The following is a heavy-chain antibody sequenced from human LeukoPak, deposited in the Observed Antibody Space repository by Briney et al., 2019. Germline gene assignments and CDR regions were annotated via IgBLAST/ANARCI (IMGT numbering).Heavy chain of an antibody. D-gene: IGHD6-13*01. CDR1: GGSISSSSYY. Sequence: ETLSLTCTVSGGSISSSSYYWGWIRQPPGKGLEWVANIKQDGSEKCYVDSVKGRFTISRDNAKNSLYLQMNSLRAEGTAVYYCAKLVEAGSFGLDYWGQGTLVTVSS. CDR2: IKQDGSEK. CDR3: AKLVEAGSFGLDY. J-gene: IGHJ4*02. V-gene: IGHV3-7*01.